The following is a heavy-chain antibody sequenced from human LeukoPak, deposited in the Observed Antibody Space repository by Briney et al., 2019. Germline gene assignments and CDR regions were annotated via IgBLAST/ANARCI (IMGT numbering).Heavy chain of an antibody. CDR2: INHSGST. Sequence: SETLSLTCAVYGGSFSGYYWSWIRQSPGEGLEWMGEINHSGSTNYNPSLKSRVTISVDTSKNQFSLKLSSVTAADTAVYYCARVSRMYCSSTSCKTAAFDIWGQGTMVTVSS. J-gene: IGHJ3*02. CDR1: GGSFSGYY. V-gene: IGHV4-34*01. CDR3: ARVSRMYCSSTSCKTAAFDI. D-gene: IGHD2-2*01.